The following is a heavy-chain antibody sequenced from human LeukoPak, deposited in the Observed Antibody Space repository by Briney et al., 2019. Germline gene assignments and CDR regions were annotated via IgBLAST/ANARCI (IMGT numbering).Heavy chain of an antibody. J-gene: IGHJ4*02. D-gene: IGHD3-22*01. CDR2: ISWNSGSI. CDR3: AKDKAPYYYDSSGYLDY. CDR1: GFTFGDYA. Sequence: GGSLRLSCAASGFTFGDYAMHWVRQAPGKGLEWVSGISWNSGSIGYADSVKGRFTISRDNAKNSLYLQVNSLGAEDTALYYCAKDKAPYYYDSSGYLDYWGQGTLVTVSS. V-gene: IGHV3-9*01.